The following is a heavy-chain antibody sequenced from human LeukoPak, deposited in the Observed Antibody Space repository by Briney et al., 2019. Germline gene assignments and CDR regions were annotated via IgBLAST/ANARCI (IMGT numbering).Heavy chain of an antibody. V-gene: IGHV1-69*04. D-gene: IGHD3-10*01. CDR1: GGTFSNYA. CDR2: IIPILGTA. CDR3: ARSVRAAGYYYGSGSLDY. Sequence: ASVKVSCKASGGTFSNYAISWVRQAPGQGLEWMGRIIPILGTANYAHSFQGRVTITADTSTSTAYMELSSLRSEGTAVYYCARSVRAAGYYYGSGSLDYWGQGTLVIVSS. J-gene: IGHJ4*02.